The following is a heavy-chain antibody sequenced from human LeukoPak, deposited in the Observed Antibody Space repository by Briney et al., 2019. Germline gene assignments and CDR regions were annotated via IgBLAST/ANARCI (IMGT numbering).Heavy chain of an antibody. D-gene: IGHD3-22*01. V-gene: IGHV4-34*01. Sequence: SETLSLTCTVSGGSISSYYWSWIRQPPGKGLEWIGEINHSGSTNYNPSLKSRVTISVDTSKNQFSLKLSSVTAADTAVYYCARATRKYYYDSSGYQRWFDPWGQGTLVTVSS. CDR3: ARATRKYYYDSSGYQRWFDP. J-gene: IGHJ5*02. CDR2: INHSGST. CDR1: GGSISSYY.